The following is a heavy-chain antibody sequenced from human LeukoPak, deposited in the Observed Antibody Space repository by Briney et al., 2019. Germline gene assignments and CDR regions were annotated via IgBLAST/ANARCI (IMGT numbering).Heavy chain of an antibody. CDR1: GFTFSSYW. J-gene: IGHJ4*02. D-gene: IGHD3-10*01. CDR2: INMDGSST. V-gene: IGHV3-74*01. CDR3: ARTHYYGSGDLGY. Sequence: GGSLRLSCAASGFTFSSYWMHWVRQAPGKGLVWVSRINMDGSSTTYADSVKGRFTISRDNAKNTLYLQMNSLRAEDTAVYYCARTHYYGSGDLGYWGQGALVTVSS.